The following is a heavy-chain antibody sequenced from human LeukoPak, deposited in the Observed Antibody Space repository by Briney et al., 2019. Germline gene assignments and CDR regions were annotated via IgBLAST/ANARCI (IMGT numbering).Heavy chain of an antibody. CDR1: GYSISSGYY. J-gene: IGHJ4*02. Sequence: PSETLSLTCAVSGYSISSGYYWGSIRQPPGKGLEWIGSIYHSGSTYYNPSLKSRVTISVDTSKNQFSLKLSSVTAADTAVYYCARRGAAARLPTFDYWGQGTLVTVSS. D-gene: IGHD6-13*01. CDR3: ARRGAAARLPTFDY. CDR2: IYHSGST. V-gene: IGHV4-38-2*01.